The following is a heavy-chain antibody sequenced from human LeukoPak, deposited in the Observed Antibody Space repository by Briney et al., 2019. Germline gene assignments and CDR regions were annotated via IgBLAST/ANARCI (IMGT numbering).Heavy chain of an antibody. CDR1: GGSISSYY. J-gene: IGHJ3*01. D-gene: IGHD3-22*01. V-gene: IGHV4-4*09. Sequence: SETLCLTCTVSGGSISSYYWSWIRQSPGKGLEWIGYIYTSGSTNYNPSLKSRVTISVDTSKNQFSLKLSSVTAADTAVYYCARLGYYDSSGDTWGQGTMVTVSS. CDR2: IYTSGST. CDR3: ARLGYYDSSGDT.